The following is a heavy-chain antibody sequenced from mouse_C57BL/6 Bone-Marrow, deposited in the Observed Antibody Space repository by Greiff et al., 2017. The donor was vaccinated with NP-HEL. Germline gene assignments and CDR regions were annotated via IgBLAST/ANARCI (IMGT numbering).Heavy chain of an antibody. CDR1: GYTFTSYW. Sequence: QVQLQQPGAELVRPGSSVKLSCKASGYTFTSYWMHWVKQRPIQGLEWIGNIDPSDSEPHYNQKFKDKATLTVDKSSSTAYMQLSSLTSEDSAVYYCARRKRRQPHFDYWGQGTTLTVSS. CDR2: IDPSDSEP. V-gene: IGHV1-52*01. CDR3: ARRKRRQPHFDY. D-gene: IGHD6-1*01. J-gene: IGHJ2*01.